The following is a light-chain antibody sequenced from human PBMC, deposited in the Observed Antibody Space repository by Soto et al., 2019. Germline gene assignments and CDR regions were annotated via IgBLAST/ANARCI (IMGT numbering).Light chain of an antibody. CDR3: QKYNSAPRT. Sequence: DIQMTQSPSSLSESVGDRDTITCRASQGISNYLAWYQQKPGKVPKLLIYAASTLQSGVPSRFSGSGSGTDFTLTISSLQPEDVAAYYCQKYNSAPRTFGQGTKVEIK. V-gene: IGKV1-27*01. CDR2: AAS. CDR1: QGISNY. J-gene: IGKJ1*01.